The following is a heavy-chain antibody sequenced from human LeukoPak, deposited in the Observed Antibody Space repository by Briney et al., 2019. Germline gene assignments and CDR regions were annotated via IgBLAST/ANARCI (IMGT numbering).Heavy chain of an antibody. D-gene: IGHD7-27*01. CDR2: IKQVGSAK. V-gene: IGHV3-7*01. Sequence: GGSLRLSCAASGFTFSSHWMSWVRQAPGKGLEWVANIKQVGSAKYYVDSVRGRFTISRDNAKTSLYLQMNSLRAEDTAVYYCARDGPSVGIDFWGQGALVTVSS. J-gene: IGHJ4*02. CDR3: ARDGPSVGIDF. CDR1: GFTFSSHW.